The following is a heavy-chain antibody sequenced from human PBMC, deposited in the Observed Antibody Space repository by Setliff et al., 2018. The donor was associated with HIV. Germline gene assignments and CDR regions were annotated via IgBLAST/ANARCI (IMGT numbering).Heavy chain of an antibody. CDR2: MNPKSGNS. V-gene: IGHV1-8*02. J-gene: IGHJ6*02. CDR1: GYTFSSHG. CDR3: ARFLPGYSSSWYFGYSYYGMDV. Sequence: GASVKVSCKASGYTFSSHGINWVRQATGQGLEWMGWMNPKSGNSGYAQKFQGRVTMTRNTSISTAYMELRSLTSEDTAVYYCARFLPGYSSSWYFGYSYYGMDVWGQGTTVTVSS. D-gene: IGHD6-13*01.